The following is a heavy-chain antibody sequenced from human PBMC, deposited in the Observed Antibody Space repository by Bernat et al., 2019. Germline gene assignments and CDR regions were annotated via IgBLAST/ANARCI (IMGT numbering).Heavy chain of an antibody. CDR1: EFTFGNAG. CDR2: IKSKTDVGKT. D-gene: IGHD6-13*01. Sequence: EVQLVESGGGLVKPGGSLSPSLAASEFTFGNAGWSWVRQAQGKGLGGFGRIKSKTDVGKTDYAAPVKGRFTISRDDSKNTLYLQMNSLKTEDTAVYYCTTDGARYSSSWYVFDDAFDIWGQGTMVTVSS. CDR3: TTDGARYSSSWYVFDDAFDI. V-gene: IGHV3-15*01. J-gene: IGHJ3*02.